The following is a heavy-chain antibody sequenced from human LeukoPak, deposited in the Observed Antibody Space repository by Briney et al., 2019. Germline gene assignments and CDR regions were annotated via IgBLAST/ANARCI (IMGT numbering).Heavy chain of an antibody. D-gene: IGHD1-26*01. V-gene: IGHV4-34*01. CDR1: GGSCSGYY. CDR2: INHSGST. J-gene: IGHJ4*02. CDR3: ARIGATGNLYYFDY. Sequence: ASETLSLTCAVYGGSCSGYYWSWIPQPPGKGLEWIGEINHSGSTNYNPSLKSRVTISVDTSKNQFSLKLSSVTAADTAVYYCARIGATGNLYYFDYWGQGTLVTVSS.